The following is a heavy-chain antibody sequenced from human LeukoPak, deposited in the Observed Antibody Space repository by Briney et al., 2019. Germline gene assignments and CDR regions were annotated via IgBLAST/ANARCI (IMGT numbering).Heavy chain of an antibody. Sequence: GGSLRLSCAASGFTFTTEAMHWVRQAPGKGLEWVAFIRYDGVKKYYADSVKGRFTISRDNSKNSLYLQMNSLRVEDTALYFCARGMTWPAYWGQGTLVAVAS. D-gene: IGHD2-21*02. CDR3: ARGMTWPAY. CDR2: IRYDGVKK. CDR1: GFTFTTEA. V-gene: IGHV3-30*02. J-gene: IGHJ4*02.